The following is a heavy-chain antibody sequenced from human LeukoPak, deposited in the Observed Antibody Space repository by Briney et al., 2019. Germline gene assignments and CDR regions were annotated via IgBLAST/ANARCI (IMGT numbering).Heavy chain of an antibody. D-gene: IGHD5-12*01. J-gene: IGHJ4*02. CDR2: LYGGGST. V-gene: IGHV3-66*01. CDR1: EFTVSTNH. CDR3: AGAGGYSGY. Sequence: GGSLRLSCAVSEFTVSTNHITWVRQAPGKGLECVSVLYGGGSTYYADSVKGRFTISRDSSKNTVYLQMNSLRAEDTAVYYCAGAGGYSGYGSQGTLVTVSS.